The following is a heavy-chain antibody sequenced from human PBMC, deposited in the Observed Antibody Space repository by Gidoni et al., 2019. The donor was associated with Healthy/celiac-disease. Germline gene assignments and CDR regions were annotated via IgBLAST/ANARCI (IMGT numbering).Heavy chain of an antibody. Sequence: QVQLVQSGAEVKTPGSSVKVSCKASGGTFSSYTISWVRQAPGQGLEWMGRIIPILGIANYAQKFQGRVTITADKSTSTAYMELSSLRSEDTAVYYCAREVGFMTTVTTNYGMDVWGQGTTVTVSS. CDR2: IIPILGIA. CDR3: AREVGFMTTVTTNYGMDV. D-gene: IGHD4-17*01. J-gene: IGHJ6*02. V-gene: IGHV1-69*08. CDR1: GGTFSSYT.